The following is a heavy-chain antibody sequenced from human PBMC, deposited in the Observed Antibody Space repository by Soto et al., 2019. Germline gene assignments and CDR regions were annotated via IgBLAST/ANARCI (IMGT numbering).Heavy chain of an antibody. CDR3: ARVYSSSWYEDYYYGMDV. V-gene: IGHV5-51*01. Sequence: GESLKISCKGSGYSFTSYWIGWVRQMPGKGLEWMGITYPGDSDTRYSPSFQGQVTISADKSISTAYLQWSSLKASDTAMYYCARVYSSSWYEDYYYGMDVWGQGTTVTV. J-gene: IGHJ6*02. CDR1: GYSFTSYW. D-gene: IGHD6-13*01. CDR2: TYPGDSDT.